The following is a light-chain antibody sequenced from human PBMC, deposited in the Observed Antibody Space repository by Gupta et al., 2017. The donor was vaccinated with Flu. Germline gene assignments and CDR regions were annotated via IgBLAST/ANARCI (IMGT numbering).Light chain of an antibody. Sequence: DIQLTQSPSTLYASIGDRVTITCRASQTITNWLAWYQKKPGKAPKLLINKASTLESGVPARFNGSGSGTEFNLTISSLQPDDFATYYCQQHKSYYSFGQGTKLEIK. V-gene: IGKV1-5*03. CDR3: QQHKSYYS. CDR1: QTITNW. CDR2: KAS. J-gene: IGKJ2*03.